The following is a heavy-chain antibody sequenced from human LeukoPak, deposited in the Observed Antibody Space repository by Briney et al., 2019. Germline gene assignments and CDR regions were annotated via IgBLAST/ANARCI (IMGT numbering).Heavy chain of an antibody. CDR3: ARDLATYYYDSSGYPDAFVI. V-gene: IGHV3-48*03. J-gene: IGHJ3*02. CDR1: GFTFSSYE. D-gene: IGHD3-22*01. CDR2: ISSSGSTI. Sequence: PGGSLRLSCAASGFTFSSYEMNWVRQAPGKGLEWVSYISSSGSTIYYADSVKGRFTISRDNAKNSLYLQMNSLRAEDTAVYYCARDLATYYYDSSGYPDAFVIWGQGTMVTVSS.